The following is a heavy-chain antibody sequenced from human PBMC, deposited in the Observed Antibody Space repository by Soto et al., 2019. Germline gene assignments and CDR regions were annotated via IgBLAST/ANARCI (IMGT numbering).Heavy chain of an antibody. CDR1: GCTFSSYG. J-gene: IGHJ6*02. D-gene: IGHD2-15*01. CDR3: AKDEVLVEVVARDYYGMDV. Sequence: GGSLRLSCAASGCTFSSYGMHWVRQAPGKGLEWVAVISYDGSNKYYADSVKGRFTISRDNSKNTLYLQMNSLRAEDTAVYYCAKDEVLVEVVARDYYGMDVWGQGTTVTVSS. CDR2: ISYDGSNK. V-gene: IGHV3-30*18.